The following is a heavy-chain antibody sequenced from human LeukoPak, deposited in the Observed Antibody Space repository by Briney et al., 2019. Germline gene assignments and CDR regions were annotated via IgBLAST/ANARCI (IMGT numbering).Heavy chain of an antibody. CDR2: MNPNSGNT. V-gene: IGHV1-8*01. CDR3: ARGVVAATFYYYMDV. D-gene: IGHD2-15*01. Sequence: GASVKVSCKASGYTSTSYDINWVRQATGQGLEWMGWMNPNSGNTGYAQKFQGRVTMTRNTSISTAYMEVSGLTSDDTAVYYCARGVVAATFYYYMDVWGKGTTVTVAS. CDR1: GYTSTSYD. J-gene: IGHJ6*03.